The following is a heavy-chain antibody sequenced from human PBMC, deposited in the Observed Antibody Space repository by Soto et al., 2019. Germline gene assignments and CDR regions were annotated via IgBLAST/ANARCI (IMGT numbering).Heavy chain of an antibody. D-gene: IGHD6-19*01. Sequence: EVQLLESGGGLVQPGGSLRLSCAASGFTFSSYAMSWVRQAPGKGLEWVSAISGSGGSTYYADSVKGRFTISRDNSKNTLYLQMNSLRAEDTAVYYCAKVQSIAVAGTLWFDPGGHGTVVTVSS. CDR2: ISGSGGST. V-gene: IGHV3-23*01. J-gene: IGHJ5*02. CDR1: GFTFSSYA. CDR3: AKVQSIAVAGTLWFDP.